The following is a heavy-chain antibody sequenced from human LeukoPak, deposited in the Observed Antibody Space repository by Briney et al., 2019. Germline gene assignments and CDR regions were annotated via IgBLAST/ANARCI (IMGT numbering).Heavy chain of an antibody. CDR3: ARRSTFNGGWFTD. D-gene: IGHD6-19*01. Sequence: GGSLRLSCAASGFTFSSYGMSWVRQAPGKGLEWVSAISGSGGSTYYADSVKGRFTISRDNSKNTLFLQMNSLRAEDAAVYYCARRSTFNGGWFTDWGQGTLVSVSS. CDR2: ISGSGGST. V-gene: IGHV3-23*01. CDR1: GFTFSSYG. J-gene: IGHJ4*02.